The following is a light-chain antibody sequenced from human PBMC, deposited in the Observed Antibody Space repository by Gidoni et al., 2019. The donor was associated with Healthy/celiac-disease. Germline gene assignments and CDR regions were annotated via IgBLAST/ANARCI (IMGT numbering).Light chain of an antibody. CDR1: SSDVGGYIY. CDR3: CSYAGSYPSYV. V-gene: IGLV2-11*01. CDR2: DVS. J-gene: IGLJ1*01. Sequence: QSALTQPRSVSGSPGQSVTISCTGTSSDVGGYIYVSWYQQHPGKAPKLMIYDVSKRPSGVPDRFSGSKSGNTASLTISGLQAEDEADYYCCSYAGSYPSYVFGTGTKVTVL.